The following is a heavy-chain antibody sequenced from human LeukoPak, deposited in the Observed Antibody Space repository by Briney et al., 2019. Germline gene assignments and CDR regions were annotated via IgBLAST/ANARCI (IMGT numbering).Heavy chain of an antibody. CDR3: ARAGSGVGGHFDY. Sequence: GGSLRLSCAASGFTFSSYRMNWVRRAPGKGLEWVSSISSSSSYIYYADSVKGRFTISRDNAKNSLYLQMNSLRPDDTALYCWARAGSGVGGHFDYWGQGTLVTVSS. CDR1: GFTFSSYR. D-gene: IGHD3-3*01. V-gene: IGHV3-21*01. CDR2: ISSSSSYI. J-gene: IGHJ4*02.